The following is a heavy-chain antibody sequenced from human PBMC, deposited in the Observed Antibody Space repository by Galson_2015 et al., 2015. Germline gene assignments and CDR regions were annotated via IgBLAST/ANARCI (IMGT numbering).Heavy chain of an antibody. CDR3: AKDFRIASSWYGDCYYGMDA. V-gene: IGHV3-30*18. Sequence: SLRLSCAASGFTFSSYGMHWVRQAPGKGLEWVAVISYDGSNKYYADSVKGRFTISRDNSKNTLYLQMNSLRAEDTAVYYCAKDFRIASSWYGDCYYGMDAGAQGTTAPVSS. CDR2: ISYDGSNK. CDR1: GFTFSSYG. D-gene: IGHD6-13*01. J-gene: IGHJ6*02.